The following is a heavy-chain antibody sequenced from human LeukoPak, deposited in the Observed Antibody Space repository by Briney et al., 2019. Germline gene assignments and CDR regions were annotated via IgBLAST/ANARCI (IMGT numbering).Heavy chain of an antibody. Sequence: SETLSLTCIVSGGSLNSPNYYWGCIRQPPGKGLEWIGTIYYTGTTYYNPSLKSRLTISVDTSKNQFSLKLASVNAADTAVYYCARHDYYGSLNWFDPWGQGTLITVSS. CDR2: IYYTGTT. CDR3: ARHDYYGSLNWFDP. J-gene: IGHJ5*02. CDR1: GGSLNSPNYY. D-gene: IGHD3-10*01. V-gene: IGHV4-39*01.